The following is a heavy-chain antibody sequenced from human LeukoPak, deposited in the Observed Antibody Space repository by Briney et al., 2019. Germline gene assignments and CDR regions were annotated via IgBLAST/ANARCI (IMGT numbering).Heavy chain of an antibody. Sequence: PSETLSLTCTVSGDSSSNSIYYWGWIRQPPGKRLEWIGSIDYSGSTYYNPSLKSRATISIDTSKNQFSLKLSSVTAADTAVYYCAREYTLYRSGWFLDYWGQGTVVTVSS. D-gene: IGHD6-19*01. CDR1: GDSSSNSIYY. CDR3: AREYTLYRSGWFLDY. V-gene: IGHV4-39*07. CDR2: IDYSGST. J-gene: IGHJ4*02.